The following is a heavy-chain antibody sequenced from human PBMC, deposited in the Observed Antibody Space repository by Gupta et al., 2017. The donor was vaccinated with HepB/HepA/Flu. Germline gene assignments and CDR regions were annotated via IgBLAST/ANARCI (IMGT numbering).Heavy chain of an antibody. D-gene: IGHD6-19*01. Sequence: EVQLVESGGELEQPGGSLRLSCTAPGIRLSDYEMNRVRQAPGKGMEWVSHISSGGTIYYADSVKGRFTISRDNARNSLFLQMNSLRVEDTAVYYCARERRGYSSGWFSPYFDSWGQGKLVTVSS. CDR1: GIRLSDYE. V-gene: IGHV3-48*03. CDR3: ARERRGYSSGWFSPYFDS. CDR2: ISSGGTI. J-gene: IGHJ4*02.